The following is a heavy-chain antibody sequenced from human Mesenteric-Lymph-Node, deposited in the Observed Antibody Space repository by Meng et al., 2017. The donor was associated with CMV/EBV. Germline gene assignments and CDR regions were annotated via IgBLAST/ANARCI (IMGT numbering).Heavy chain of an antibody. CDR3: AKYDAYDSSGYERGGWFDP. CDR2: ISYDGNNK. Sequence: GGSLRLSCVASGFTFSSHAMHWVRQAPGKGLEWVAVISYDGNNKYYADSVQGRFTISRDNSKNTLYVQMNSLRAEDTAVYYCAKYDAYDSSGYERGGWFDPWGQGTLVTVSS. J-gene: IGHJ5*02. CDR1: GFTFSSHA. V-gene: IGHV3-30-3*02. D-gene: IGHD3-22*01.